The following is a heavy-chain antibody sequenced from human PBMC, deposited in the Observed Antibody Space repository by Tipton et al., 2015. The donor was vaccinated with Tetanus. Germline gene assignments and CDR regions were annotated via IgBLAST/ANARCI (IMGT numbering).Heavy chain of an antibody. CDR2: IYESGDT. D-gene: IGHD3-3*01. Sequence: TLSLTCTVSGASIRGGTFYWGWIRQPPGKGLEWIGSIYESGDTYYIPSLKSRVTISVDTSTNQFSLTLNSMAAADTGVYYCARHQSGYFTPFDYWGQRKLVTVSS. V-gene: IGHV4-39*01. CDR1: GASIRGGTFY. J-gene: IGHJ4*02. CDR3: ARHQSGYFTPFDY.